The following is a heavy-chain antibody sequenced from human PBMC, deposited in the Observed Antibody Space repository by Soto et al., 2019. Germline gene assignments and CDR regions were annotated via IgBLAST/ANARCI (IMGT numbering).Heavy chain of an antibody. J-gene: IGHJ6*01. CDR2: IIHSTNLI. D-gene: IGHD2-8*01. CDR3: GRSRPNGGMDV. V-gene: IGHV3-21*01. CDR1: GFPSSAHG. Sequence: SLRRSCAASGFPSSAHGMRWVRQAPGKGLAWVSSIIHSTNLIYYADSVKGRFTISRDNAKNSLFLQMSSLRAEDTAVYYCGRSRPNGGMDVWGQGSTVTGSS.